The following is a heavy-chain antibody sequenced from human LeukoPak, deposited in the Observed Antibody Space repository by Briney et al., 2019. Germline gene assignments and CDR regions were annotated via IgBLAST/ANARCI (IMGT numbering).Heavy chain of an antibody. J-gene: IGHJ5*01. CDR3: ARQPTSCTPGVFITGKACWFDS. D-gene: IGHD3-10*01. CDR1: GGSFSGYY. Sequence: PSETLSLTCAVYGGSFSGYYWSWIRQPPGKGLEWIGSIYYSGITYYNPSLKSPVTISVDTAKNQFSLNLRSVNAADTAVYFCARQPTSCTPGVFITGKACWFDSWGQGTLVTVSS. CDR2: IYYSGIT. V-gene: IGHV4-34*01.